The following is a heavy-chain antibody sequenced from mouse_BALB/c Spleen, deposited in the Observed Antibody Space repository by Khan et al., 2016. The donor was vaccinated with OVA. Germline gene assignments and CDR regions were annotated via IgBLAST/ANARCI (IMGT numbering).Heavy chain of an antibody. D-gene: IGHD1-1*01. Sequence: VQLQQSGPELVKPGASVKISCQASGYSFTNYIIHWVKQNPGQGLEWIGYINPYNDGAKYNETFKGKATLTSDKSSSTAYMELSGLTSEDSAVYYCARDYGRSFWFAYWGQGTLVTVSA. J-gene: IGHJ3*01. CDR3: ARDYGRSFWFAY. V-gene: IGHV1S136*01. CDR1: GYSFTNYI. CDR2: INPYNDGA.